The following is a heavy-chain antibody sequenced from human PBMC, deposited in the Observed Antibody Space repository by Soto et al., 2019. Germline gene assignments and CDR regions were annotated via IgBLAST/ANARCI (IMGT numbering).Heavy chain of an antibody. CDR1: GYTFTSYG. D-gene: IGHD2-2*02. CDR2: ISAYNGNT. CDR3: ARAGYCSSTSCYTLPYGMDV. J-gene: IGHJ6*02. V-gene: IGHV1-18*04. Sequence: QVPLVQSGAEVKKPGASVKVSCKASGYTFTSYGISWVRQAPGQGLEWMGWISAYNGNTNYAQKLQGRVTMTTDTSTSTAYMELRSLRSDDTAVYYCARAGYCSSTSCYTLPYGMDVWGQGTTVTVSS.